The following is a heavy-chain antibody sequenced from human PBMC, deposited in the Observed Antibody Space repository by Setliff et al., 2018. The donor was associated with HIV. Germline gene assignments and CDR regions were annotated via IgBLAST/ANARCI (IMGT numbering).Heavy chain of an antibody. CDR1: GGSISSYY. V-gene: IGHV4-59*01. J-gene: IGHJ5*02. CDR3: ARVNYNFWSGLGWFGP. Sequence: SETLSLTCTVSGGSISSYYWSWIRQPPGKGLEWIGYIYYSGSTNYNPSLKSRVTISVDTSKNQFSLKLSSVTAADTAVYYCARVNYNFWSGLGWFGPRGQGTLVT. D-gene: IGHD3-3*01. CDR2: IYYSGST.